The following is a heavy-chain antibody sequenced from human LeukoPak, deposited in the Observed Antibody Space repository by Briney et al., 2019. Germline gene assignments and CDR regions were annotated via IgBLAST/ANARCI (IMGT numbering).Heavy chain of an antibody. Sequence: PGGTLRLSCAASGFTFSSHGMHWVRQPPGKALEWVAFIRYDGSNKYYADSVKGRFTISRDNSKNTLYLQMNSLRAEDTAVYYCAKDYLTGYYKSPYFDDWGQGTLVTVSS. D-gene: IGHD3-9*01. V-gene: IGHV3-30*02. CDR3: AKDYLTGYYKSPYFDD. CDR1: GFTFSSHG. J-gene: IGHJ4*02. CDR2: IRYDGSNK.